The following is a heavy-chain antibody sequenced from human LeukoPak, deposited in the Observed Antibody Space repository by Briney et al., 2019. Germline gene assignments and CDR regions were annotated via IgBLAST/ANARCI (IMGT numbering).Heavy chain of an antibody. V-gene: IGHV1-18*01. J-gene: IGHJ6*03. Sequence: ASVKVSCKASGYSFINFGLSWVRQAPGQGLEWMGMINPRGDYTNYAQKFQGRVSVTSDPSTTTVYMELSSLRSDDTAVYFCARDYIASSTSVWSYYYLDVWGKGTTVTVSS. CDR2: INPRGDYT. CDR1: GYSFINFG. CDR3: ARDYIASSTSVWSYYYLDV. D-gene: IGHD2-2*01.